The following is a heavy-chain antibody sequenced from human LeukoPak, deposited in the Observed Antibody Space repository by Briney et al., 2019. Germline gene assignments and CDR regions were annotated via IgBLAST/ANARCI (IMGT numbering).Heavy chain of an antibody. D-gene: IGHD2-2*02. V-gene: IGHV3-7*01. CDR1: GFTFRSYS. CDR3: AREGIVVVPAAIRDYYYYYMDV. J-gene: IGHJ6*03. CDR2: IKQDGSEK. Sequence: GGSLRLSCAASGFTFRSYSMNWVRQAPGKGLEWVANIKQDGSEKYYVDSVKGRFTISRDNAKNSLYLQMNSLRAEDTAVYYCAREGIVVVPAAIRDYYYYYMDVWGKGTTVTVSS.